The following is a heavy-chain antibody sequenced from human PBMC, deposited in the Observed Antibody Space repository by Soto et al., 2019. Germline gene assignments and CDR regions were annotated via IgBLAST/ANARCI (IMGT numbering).Heavy chain of an antibody. Sequence: QVHLQQWGAGLLKPSETLSLTCAVYGGSFSGYYWSWIRQPPGKGLEWIGETIHSGSANYNPSLNIRVTISLDPSKNQSSLKLSSVTAADTAVYYSARGTREGWYFDLWGRGTPVTVSS. CDR2: TIHSGSA. CDR1: GGSFSGYY. J-gene: IGHJ2*01. CDR3: ARGTREGWYFDL. V-gene: IGHV4-34*12.